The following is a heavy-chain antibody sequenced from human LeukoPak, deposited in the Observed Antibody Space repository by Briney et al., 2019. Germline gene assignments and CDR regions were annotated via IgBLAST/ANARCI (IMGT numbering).Heavy chain of an antibody. J-gene: IGHJ6*02. Sequence: SQTLSLTCAISGDSVSSNSAAWNWIRQSPSRGLEWLGRTYYRSKWYNDYAVSVKSRITINPDTSKNQFSLQLNSVTPEDTAVYYCARETYYYDSSGYYFYGMDVWGQGTTVTVSS. CDR3: ARETYYYDSSGYYFYGMDV. CDR1: GDSVSSNSAA. CDR2: TYYRSKWYN. V-gene: IGHV6-1*01. D-gene: IGHD3-22*01.